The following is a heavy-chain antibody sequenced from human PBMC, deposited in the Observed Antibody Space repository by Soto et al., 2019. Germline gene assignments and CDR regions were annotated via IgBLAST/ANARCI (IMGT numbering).Heavy chain of an antibody. D-gene: IGHD6-19*01. Sequence: GGSLRLSCAASGFTVSSNYMSWVRQAPGKGLEWVSVIYSGGSTYYADSVKGRFTISRDNSKNTLYLQMNSLRAEDTAVYYCARDRVTSGSGYDYWGQGTLVTVSS. V-gene: IGHV3-53*01. CDR1: GFTVSSNY. CDR2: IYSGGST. J-gene: IGHJ4*02. CDR3: ARDRVTSGSGYDY.